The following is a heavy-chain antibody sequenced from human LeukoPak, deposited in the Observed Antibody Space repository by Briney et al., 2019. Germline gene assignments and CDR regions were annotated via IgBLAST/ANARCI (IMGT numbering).Heavy chain of an antibody. CDR3: AGSGNIYGYDY. J-gene: IGHJ4*02. V-gene: IGHV1-2*02. D-gene: IGHD5-18*01. CDR1: GYTFTGYY. CDR2: INPNSGSR. Sequence: ASVKVSCKASGYTFTGYYIHWVRQAPGQGLGWVGWINPNSGSRNYAQTFQDRVTITRDTSISTTYMDLSRLRSSDTALHYCAGSGNIYGYDYWGQGTLVTVSS.